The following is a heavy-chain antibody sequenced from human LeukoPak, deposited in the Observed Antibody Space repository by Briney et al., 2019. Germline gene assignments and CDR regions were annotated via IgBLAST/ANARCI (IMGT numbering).Heavy chain of an antibody. Sequence: ASVKVSCKVSGYTLTELYMHGVRQPPGKGLEWMVGFDFEDGETIYAQKFQGRVTMTEDTSTDTAYMELSSLRSEDTAVYYCATGRQNYYDSSGYYHSRGFDPWGQGTLVTVSS. V-gene: IGHV1-24*01. D-gene: IGHD3-22*01. CDR3: ATGRQNYYDSSGYYHSRGFDP. J-gene: IGHJ5*02. CDR2: FDFEDGET. CDR1: GYTLTELY.